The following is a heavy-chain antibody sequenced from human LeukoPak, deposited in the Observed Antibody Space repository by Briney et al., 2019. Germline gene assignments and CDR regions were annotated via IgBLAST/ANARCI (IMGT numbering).Heavy chain of an antibody. CDR2: ISGSSGST. CDR3: AKVPTGQVGV. D-gene: IGHD1-14*01. Sequence: GGSLRLSCAASGFTFSSYAMSWVRQAPGKGLEWVSTISGSSGSTYYADSVKGRFTISRDNSKSTLYLQMNSLRAEDTAVYYSAKVPTGQVGVWGQGTMVTVSS. V-gene: IGHV3-23*01. J-gene: IGHJ3*01. CDR1: GFTFSSYA.